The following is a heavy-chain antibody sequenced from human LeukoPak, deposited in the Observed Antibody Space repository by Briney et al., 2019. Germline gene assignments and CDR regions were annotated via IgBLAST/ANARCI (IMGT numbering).Heavy chain of an antibody. CDR1: GFTVSTYN. CDR3: ARGTGWYIDY. CDR2: ISGSSTTI. D-gene: IGHD6-19*01. V-gene: IGHV3-48*01. Sequence: HPGGSLRLSCAASGFTVSTYNMNWVRQAPGKGLEWLSYISGSSTTIYYADSVKGRFTISRGSAKNSLYLQMNSLRAEDAAVYYCARGTGWYIDYWGQGTLVTVSS. J-gene: IGHJ4*02.